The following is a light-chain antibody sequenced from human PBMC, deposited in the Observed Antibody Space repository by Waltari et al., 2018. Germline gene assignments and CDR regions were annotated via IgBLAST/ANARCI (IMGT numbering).Light chain of an antibody. J-gene: IGKJ1*01. Sequence: DIQMTPSPSTLSASVGDRVTITCRASQSISTWLAWYHQRPGEAPNLLIYKASSLEGGVPSRFSGSGSGTEFTLTISSLQPDDFATYYCHQYHIYPGTFGQGTKVEIK. CDR1: QSISTW. V-gene: IGKV1-5*03. CDR2: KAS. CDR3: HQYHIYPGT.